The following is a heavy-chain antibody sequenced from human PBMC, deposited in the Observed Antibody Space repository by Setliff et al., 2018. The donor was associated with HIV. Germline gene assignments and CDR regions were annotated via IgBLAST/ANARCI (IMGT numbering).Heavy chain of an antibody. CDR1: GGSISSGGYS. D-gene: IGHD1-1*01. CDR2: IYHSGST. Sequence: KPSETLSLTCAVSGGSISSGGYSWSWIRQPPGKGLEWIGYIYHSGSTYYNPSLKSRVTISVDRSKNQFSLKLNAVTAADTAVYYCARRPPLTTGREYYFDFWGQGTLVTVSS. V-gene: IGHV4-30-2*01. J-gene: IGHJ4*02. CDR3: ARRPPLTTGREYYFDF.